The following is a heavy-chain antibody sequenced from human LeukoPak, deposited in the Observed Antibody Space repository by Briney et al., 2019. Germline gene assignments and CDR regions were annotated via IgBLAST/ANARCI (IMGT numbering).Heavy chain of an antibody. CDR2: ISSSSSYI. CDR1: GFTFSSYS. D-gene: IGHD1-7*01. J-gene: IGHJ4*02. V-gene: IGHV3-21*01. Sequence: GGSLRLSCAASGFTFSSYSMNWVRQAPGKGLEWVSSISSSSSYIYYADSVKGRFTISRDNAKNSLYLQMNSLRAEDTAVYYCARVHYNWIYADYFDYWGQGTLVTVSS. CDR3: ARVHYNWIYADYFDY.